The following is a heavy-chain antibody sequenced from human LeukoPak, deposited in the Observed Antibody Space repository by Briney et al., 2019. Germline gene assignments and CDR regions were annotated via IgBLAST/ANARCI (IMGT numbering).Heavy chain of an antibody. CDR2: ISAYNGNT. CDR1: GYTFTSYG. V-gene: IGHV1-18*01. Sequence: ASVKVSCKASGYTFTSYGISWVRQAPGQGLEWMGWISAYNGNTNYAQKLQGRVTMTTDTSTSTAYMELRSLRSDDTAVYYCARGDLPDYYDSSGYYQIDYWGQGTLSPSPQ. D-gene: IGHD3-22*01. J-gene: IGHJ4*02. CDR3: ARGDLPDYYDSSGYYQIDY.